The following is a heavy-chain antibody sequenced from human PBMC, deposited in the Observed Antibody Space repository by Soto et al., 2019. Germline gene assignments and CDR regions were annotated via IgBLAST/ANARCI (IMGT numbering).Heavy chain of an antibody. CDR2: ISSSSSYI. J-gene: IGHJ6*02. Sequence: GGSLRLSCAASGFTFSSYSMNWVRQAPGKGLEWVSSISSSSSYIYYADSVKGRFTISRDNAKNSLYLQMNSLRAEDTAVYYCARDHYPYDFCSGYYSFYYYYGMDVWRQGTTVTVSS. D-gene: IGHD3-3*01. V-gene: IGHV3-21*01. CDR3: ARDHYPYDFCSGYYSFYYYYGMDV. CDR1: GFTFSSYS.